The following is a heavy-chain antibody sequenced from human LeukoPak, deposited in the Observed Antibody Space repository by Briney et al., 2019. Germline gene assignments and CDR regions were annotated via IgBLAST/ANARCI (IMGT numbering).Heavy chain of an antibody. CDR3: AREQPGP. V-gene: IGHV3-30*03. J-gene: IGHJ5*02. CDR1: GFTFSTYG. D-gene: IGHD6-13*01. CDR2: ISCAGSNK. Sequence: PGTSLRLSCAASGFTFSTYGMHWVRQAPGKGLEWVAVISCAGSNKYYADSVKGRFGISRDNVKNTLYLQMNSLRAEDTAVYFCAREQPGPWGQGTLVTVSS.